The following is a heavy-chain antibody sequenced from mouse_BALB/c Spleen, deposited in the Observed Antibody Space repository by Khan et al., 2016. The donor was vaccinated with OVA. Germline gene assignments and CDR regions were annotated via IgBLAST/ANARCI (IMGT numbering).Heavy chain of an antibody. D-gene: IGHD1-1*01. CDR1: GYTFTSYW. CDR2: TNPTNGRT. V-gene: IGHV1S81*02. Sequence: QVQLKQSGAELVKAGASVKMSCKASGYTFTSYWMHWVKQRLGQGLEWFAETNPTNGRTYYNEKFKSKTTLTVDTSSSTAYMLLSGTTFEDSAVDYCARIKKIVATYLDYWGQGTTVTVSS. J-gene: IGHJ2*01. CDR3: ARIKKIVATYLDY.